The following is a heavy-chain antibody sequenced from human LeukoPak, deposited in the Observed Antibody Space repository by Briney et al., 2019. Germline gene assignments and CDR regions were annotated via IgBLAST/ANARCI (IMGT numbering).Heavy chain of an antibody. Sequence: ASVKVSCKASGGTFSSYAISWVRQAPGQGLEWMGWINPKTGGTNYGQKFHGRVTMTRDTSVSTVYMKLRRLRYDDTAVYYCARGREILVVPFYYYIDVWGRGTTVTVSS. D-gene: IGHD2-2*01. J-gene: IGHJ6*03. CDR1: GGTFSSYA. CDR3: ARGREILVVPFYYYIDV. V-gene: IGHV1-2*02. CDR2: INPKTGGT.